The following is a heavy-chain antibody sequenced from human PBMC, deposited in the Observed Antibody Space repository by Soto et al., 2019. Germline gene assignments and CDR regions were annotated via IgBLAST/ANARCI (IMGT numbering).Heavy chain of an antibody. D-gene: IGHD3-22*01. Sequence: ASVKVSCKASGGTFSSYAISWVRQAPGQGLEWMGGIIPIFGTANYAQKFQGRVTITADESTSTAYMELSSLRSEDTAVYYCARAMIGSNYYYYYAMDVWGQGTTVTVSS. CDR3: ARAMIGSNYYYYYAMDV. J-gene: IGHJ6*02. CDR2: IIPIFGTA. CDR1: GGTFSSYA. V-gene: IGHV1-69*13.